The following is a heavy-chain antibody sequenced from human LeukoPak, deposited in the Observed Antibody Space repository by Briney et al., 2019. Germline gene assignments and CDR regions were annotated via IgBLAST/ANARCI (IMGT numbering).Heavy chain of an antibody. CDR3: ASDTYYYDSSGYYPLDAFDI. CDR1: GGSFSGYY. D-gene: IGHD3-22*01. V-gene: IGHV4-34*01. CDR2: INHSGST. Sequence: SETPSLTCAVYGGSFSGYYWSWIRQPPGKGLEWIGEINHSGSTNYNPSLKSRVTISVDTSKNQFSLKLSSVTAADTAVYYCASDTYYYDSSGYYPLDAFDIWGQGTMVTVSS. J-gene: IGHJ3*02.